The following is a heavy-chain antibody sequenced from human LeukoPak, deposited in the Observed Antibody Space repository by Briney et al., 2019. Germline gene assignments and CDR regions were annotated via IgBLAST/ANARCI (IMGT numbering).Heavy chain of an antibody. Sequence: GGSLRLSCVASGFTFYNYAMSWVRQAPGRGLEWASSTAGSGISKDYADSVKGRFTISKDKSKNTLYLQMDNLRAEDTGVYFCARLPPFYYDSSGYHYDYWGKEPWSPSPQ. V-gene: IGHV3-23*01. CDR2: TAGSGISK. J-gene: IGHJ4*01. CDR3: ARLPPFYYDSSGYHYDY. CDR1: GFTFYNYA. D-gene: IGHD3-22*01.